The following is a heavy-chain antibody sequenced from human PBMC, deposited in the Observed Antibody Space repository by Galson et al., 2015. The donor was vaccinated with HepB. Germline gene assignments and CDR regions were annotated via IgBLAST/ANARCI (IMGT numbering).Heavy chain of an antibody. D-gene: IGHD3-22*01. CDR1: GFTFSSYS. V-gene: IGHV3-48*01. J-gene: IGHJ3*02. CDR2: ISSSSSTI. Sequence: SLRLSCAASGFTFSSYSMNWVRQAPGKGLEWVSYISSSSSTIYYADSVKGRFTISRDNAKNSLYLQMNSLRAEDTAVYYCASGGYYPFDAFDIWGQGTMVTVSS. CDR3: ASGGYYPFDAFDI.